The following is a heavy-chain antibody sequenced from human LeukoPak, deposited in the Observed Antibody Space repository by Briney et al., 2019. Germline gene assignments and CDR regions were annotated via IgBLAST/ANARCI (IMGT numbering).Heavy chain of an antibody. V-gene: IGHV4-30-4*08. CDR2: IYYSGST. Sequence: SQALSLTCTVSGGSISSGDYYWSWIRQPPGKGLEWIGYIYYSGSTYYNPSLKSRVSISVDTSKKQFSLKLSSVTAADTAVYYCAREDIVVVPAADAYYYYYYMDVWGKGTTVTVSS. J-gene: IGHJ6*03. D-gene: IGHD2-2*01. CDR3: AREDIVVVPAADAYYYYYYMDV. CDR1: GGSISSGDYY.